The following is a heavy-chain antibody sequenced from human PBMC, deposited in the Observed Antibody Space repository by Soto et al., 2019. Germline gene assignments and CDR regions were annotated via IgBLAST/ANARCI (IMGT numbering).Heavy chain of an antibody. Sequence: GESLKISCKGSGYSFTSYWIGWVRQMPGKGLEWMGIIYPGDSDTRYSPSFQGQVTISADKSISTAYLQWSSLKASDTAMYYCARPNPYYYYYYGMDVWGQGTTVTVSS. CDR1: GYSFTSYW. CDR3: ARPNPYYYYYYGMDV. CDR2: IYPGDSDT. V-gene: IGHV5-51*01. J-gene: IGHJ6*02.